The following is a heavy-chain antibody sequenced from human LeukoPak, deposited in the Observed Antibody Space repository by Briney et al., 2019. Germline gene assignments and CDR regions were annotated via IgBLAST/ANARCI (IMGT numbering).Heavy chain of an antibody. V-gene: IGHV3-23*01. Sequence: GGSLRLSCAASGFTFSNAWMSWVRQAPGKGLEWVSALSGTGGSANYAESVKGRFTISRDNSKNTLYLQMNSLRAEDTAVYYCAKDEWGWLRNFAYWGQGTLVTVSS. CDR3: AKDEWGWLRNFAY. D-gene: IGHD5-12*01. J-gene: IGHJ4*02. CDR2: LSGTGGSA. CDR1: GFTFSNAW.